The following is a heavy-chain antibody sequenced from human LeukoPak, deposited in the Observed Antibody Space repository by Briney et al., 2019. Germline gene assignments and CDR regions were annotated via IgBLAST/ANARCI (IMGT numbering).Heavy chain of an antibody. J-gene: IGHJ3*02. CDR2: ISSSGGST. V-gene: IGHV3-23*01. CDR3: AKPNSGYTAFHI. D-gene: IGHD3-22*01. Sequence: GGSLRLSCAASGFTFSNYGMHWVRQAPGKGLGWVSAISSSGGSTYYADSVKGRFTISRDNSKNTLYLQMNSLRAEDTAVYYCAKPNSGYTAFHIWGQGTMVTVSS. CDR1: GFTFSNYG.